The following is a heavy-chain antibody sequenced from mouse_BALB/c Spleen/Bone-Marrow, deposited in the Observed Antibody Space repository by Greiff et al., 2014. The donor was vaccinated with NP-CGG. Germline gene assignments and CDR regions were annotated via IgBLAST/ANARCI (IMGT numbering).Heavy chain of an antibody. CDR3: ARYATATYWFAY. Sequence: VQLQQSGAELVKPGASVKLSCKASGYTFTSYWMHWVKQRPGQGLEWIGEINPSNGRTNYNEKFKSKATLTVYKSSSTAYMQLSSLTSEDSAVYDCARYATATYWFAYWGQGTLVTVSA. CDR1: GYTFTSYW. D-gene: IGHD1-2*01. J-gene: IGHJ3*01. CDR2: INPSNGRT. V-gene: IGHV1S81*02.